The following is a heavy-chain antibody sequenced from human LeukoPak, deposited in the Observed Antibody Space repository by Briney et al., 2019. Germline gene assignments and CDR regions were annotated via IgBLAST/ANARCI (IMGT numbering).Heavy chain of an antibody. J-gene: IGHJ4*02. CDR1: GFTFSSYA. CDR3: AKKWCSSTICSTWDYFDY. D-gene: IGHD2-2*01. V-gene: IGHV3-23*01. CDR2: ISGSGGGT. Sequence: GGSLRLSCGASGFTFSSYAMSWVRQAPGEGLEWVSTISGSGGGTYYADSVKGRFIISRDNSKNTLYLQMNGLRAEDTAVYYSAKKWCSSTICSTWDYFDYWGQGTLVTVSS.